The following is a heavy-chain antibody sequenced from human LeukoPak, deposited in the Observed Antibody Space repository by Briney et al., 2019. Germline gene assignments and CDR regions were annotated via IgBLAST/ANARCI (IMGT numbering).Heavy chain of an antibody. V-gene: IGHV3-74*01. CDR3: TRRSTI. CDR2: MNSDGSST. J-gene: IGHJ4*02. D-gene: IGHD5-24*01. Sequence: AGGSLRLSCAASGFTFSSYWMHWVRQAPGKGLVWVSRMNSDGSSTRYADSVKGRFTISRDNAKNTLYLQMNSLKFEDTAMYYCTRRSTIWGRGTRVTVSS. CDR1: GFTFSSYW.